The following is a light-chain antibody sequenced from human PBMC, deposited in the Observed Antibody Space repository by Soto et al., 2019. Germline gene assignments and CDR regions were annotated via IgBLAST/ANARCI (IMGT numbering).Light chain of an antibody. J-gene: IGKJ2*01. CDR2: GAS. CDR3: QQYGSSSYT. V-gene: IGKV3-20*01. CDR1: QRVSSSY. Sequence: EIVLTQSPGTLSLSPGERATLSCRASQRVSSSYLAWYQQKPGQAPRLLIYGASSRATGIPDRFSSSGSGKDFTLTISRLEPEDYAVYYCQQYGSSSYTFGQWTKLEIK.